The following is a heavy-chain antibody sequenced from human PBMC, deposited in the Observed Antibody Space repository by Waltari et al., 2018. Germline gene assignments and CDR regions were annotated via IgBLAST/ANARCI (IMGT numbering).Heavy chain of an antibody. D-gene: IGHD1-26*01. CDR3: ASLGYYPYYFDY. Sequence: QVQLVESGGGLVKPGGSLRLSCAASGFTFSDYYISWLRQAPGKGLELVSYISSSGSTIYYADSVKGRFTISRDNAKNSLYLQMNSLRAEDTAVYYCASLGYYPYYFDYWGQGTLVTVSS. CDR2: ISSSGSTI. CDR1: GFTFSDYY. J-gene: IGHJ4*02. V-gene: IGHV3-11*04.